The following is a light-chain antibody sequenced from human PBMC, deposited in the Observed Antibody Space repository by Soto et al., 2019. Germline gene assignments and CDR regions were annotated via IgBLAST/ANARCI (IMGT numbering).Light chain of an antibody. V-gene: IGKV3-11*01. J-gene: IGKJ4*01. Sequence: EIVFTQSPATLSFSRGERATLSCRASQSVSSYLAWYQQKPGQAPRLLIYDASNRATGIPARFSGSGSGTDFTLTISSLGPEDFAVYYCQQRSNWPLTLGGGTKVDIK. CDR3: QQRSNWPLT. CDR2: DAS. CDR1: QSVSSY.